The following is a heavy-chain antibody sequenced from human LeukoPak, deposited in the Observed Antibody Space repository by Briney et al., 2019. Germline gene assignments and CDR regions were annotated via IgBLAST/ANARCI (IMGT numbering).Heavy chain of an antibody. CDR1: GYTFTGYY. D-gene: IGHD3-16*01. CDR2: INPNSGGT. V-gene: IGHV1-2*04. CDR3: ARDGGDGRLGY. Sequence: ASVKVSCKASGYTFTGYYIHWVRQAPGQGLEWMGWINPNSGGTNYAQKFQGWVTMTRDTSISTAYMELSRLTSDDTAVYYCARDGGDGRLGYWGQGTLVTVSS. J-gene: IGHJ4*02.